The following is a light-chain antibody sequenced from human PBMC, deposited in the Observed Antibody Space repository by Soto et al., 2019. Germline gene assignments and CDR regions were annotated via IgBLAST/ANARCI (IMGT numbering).Light chain of an antibody. CDR3: QQYSSYSLA. Sequence: DIQMTQSPSTLSASVGDRVIITCRASQSISNWLAWYQQRPGKAPKLLIYDASSVETGDPSRFSGRGSGTEFTLTISSLQPDDFATYYCQQYSSYSLAFGQGTKVEIK. CDR2: DAS. V-gene: IGKV1-5*01. J-gene: IGKJ1*01. CDR1: QSISNW.